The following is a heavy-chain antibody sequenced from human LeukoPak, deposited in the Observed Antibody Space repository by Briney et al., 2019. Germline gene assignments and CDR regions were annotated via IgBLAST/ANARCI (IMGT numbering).Heavy chain of an antibody. D-gene: IGHD6-19*01. V-gene: IGHV3-23*01. CDR1: GFTFSSYA. CDR2: ISGSGGST. J-gene: IGHJ3*02. Sequence: GGSLRLSCAASGFTFSSYAMSWVRQAPGKGLERVSAISGSGGSTYYADSVKGRFTISRDNSKNTLYLQMNSLRAEDTAVYYCAKTPGWAPDAFDIWGQGTMVTVSS. CDR3: AKTPGWAPDAFDI.